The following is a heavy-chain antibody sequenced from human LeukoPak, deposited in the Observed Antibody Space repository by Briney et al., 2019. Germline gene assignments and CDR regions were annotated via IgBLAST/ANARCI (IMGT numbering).Heavy chain of an antibody. D-gene: IGHD3-22*01. CDR1: GFTFSSYA. V-gene: IGHV3-23*01. CDR2: ISGSGGST. J-gene: IGHJ4*02. CDR3: ARSITMIVVVIRGRGFYFDY. Sequence: GGSLRLSCAASGFTFSSYAMSWVRQAPGKGLEWVSAISGSGGSTYYADSVKGRFTISRDNSKNTLYLQMNSLRAEDTAVYYWARSITMIVVVIRGRGFYFDYWGQGTLVTVSS.